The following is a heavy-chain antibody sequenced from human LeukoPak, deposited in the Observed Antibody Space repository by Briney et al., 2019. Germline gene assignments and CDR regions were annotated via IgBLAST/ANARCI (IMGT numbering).Heavy chain of an antibody. J-gene: IGHJ4*02. CDR3: ATLYGDYERGWYFDY. Sequence: ASVKVSCKASGYTFTSYGISWVRQAPGQGLEWMGWISAYNGNTNYAQKFQGRVTMTEDTSTDTAYMELSSLRSEDTAVYYCATLYGDYERGWYFDYWGQGTLVTVSS. CDR2: ISAYNGNT. V-gene: IGHV1-18*01. CDR1: GYTFTSYG. D-gene: IGHD4-17*01.